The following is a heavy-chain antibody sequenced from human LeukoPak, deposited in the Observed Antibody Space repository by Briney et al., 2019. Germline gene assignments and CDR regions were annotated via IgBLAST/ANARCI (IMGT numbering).Heavy chain of an antibody. D-gene: IGHD5-24*01. J-gene: IGHJ4*02. CDR2: ISSRGKTT. CDR3: ARGRDGYKY. Sequence: PGGSLRLSCAASGFTFSDYYMSWLRQAPGKGLEWLSYISSRGKTTHFADSVKGRFSLSRDNTNNTLYVQMNSLRAEDTAVYFCARGRDGYKYWGQGTLVTVS. V-gene: IGHV3-11*01. CDR1: GFTFSDYY.